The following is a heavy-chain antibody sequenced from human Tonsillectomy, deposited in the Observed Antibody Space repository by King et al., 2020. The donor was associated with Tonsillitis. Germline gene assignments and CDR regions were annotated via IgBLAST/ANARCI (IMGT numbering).Heavy chain of an antibody. D-gene: IGHD4-23*01. J-gene: IGHJ4*02. CDR3: AKKAMSYGGNSGPFDY. V-gene: IGHV3-23*04. CDR2: ITGCDHIS. CDR1: GFTFRNYA. Sequence: VQLVESGGGLVQPGGSLRLSCAASGFTFRNYAMSWVRRAPGKGREHVSAITGCDHISYYADSVKGRFTISRDTSKSTLYLQMNSLRAEDTAVYFCAKKAMSYGGNSGPFDYWGQGNLVTVSS.